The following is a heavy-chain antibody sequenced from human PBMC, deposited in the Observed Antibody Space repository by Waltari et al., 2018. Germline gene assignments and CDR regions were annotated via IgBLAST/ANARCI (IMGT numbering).Heavy chain of an antibody. Sequence: QVQLQESGPGLVKPSETLSLTCTVSGGSISSYYWSWIRQPPGKGLEWMGYIYYSGSTNYNPSLKSRVTISVDTSKNQFSLKLSSVTAADTAVYYCARDSRQSSSWYVSYQNYYNYYGMDVWGQGTTVTVSS. CDR1: GGSISSYY. V-gene: IGHV4-59*01. CDR2: IYYSGST. CDR3: ARDSRQSSSWYVSYQNYYNYYGMDV. D-gene: IGHD6-13*01. J-gene: IGHJ6*02.